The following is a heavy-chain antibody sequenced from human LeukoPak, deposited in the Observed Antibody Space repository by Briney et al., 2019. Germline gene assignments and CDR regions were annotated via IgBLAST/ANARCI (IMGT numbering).Heavy chain of an antibody. V-gene: IGHV3-30*04. D-gene: IGHD6-13*01. J-gene: IGHJ4*02. Sequence: GGSLRLSCAASGFTFSSYAMHWVRQAPGKGLEWVAVISYDGSNKYYADSVKGRFTISRDNSKNTLYLQMNSLRAEDTAVYYCARDRRSSSWYLPHDYWGQGTLVTVSS. CDR2: ISYDGSNK. CDR1: GFTFSSYA. CDR3: ARDRRSSSWYLPHDY.